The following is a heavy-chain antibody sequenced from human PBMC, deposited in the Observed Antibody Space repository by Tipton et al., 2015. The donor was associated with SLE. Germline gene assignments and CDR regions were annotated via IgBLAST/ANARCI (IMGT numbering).Heavy chain of an antibody. D-gene: IGHD5-12*01. CDR3: ARSIVATTDFDF. Sequence: QLVQSGAEVKKPGASVKVSCKASGYTFTTHYIHWVRQAPGQGLEWMGTLNPSESSTRYSQKFQGRVTMTSDTSTTTVYMELRSLRSDDTAVYFCARSIVATTDFDFWGQGTQVTVSS. CDR2: LNPSESST. V-gene: IGHV1-46*01. CDR1: GYTFTTHY. J-gene: IGHJ4*02.